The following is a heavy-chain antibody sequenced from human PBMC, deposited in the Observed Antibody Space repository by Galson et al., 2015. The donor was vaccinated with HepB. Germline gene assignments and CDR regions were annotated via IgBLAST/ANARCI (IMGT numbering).Heavy chain of an antibody. J-gene: IGHJ4*02. D-gene: IGHD3-22*01. V-gene: IGHV3-33*08. Sequence: SLRLSCAASGFTFSSYGMHWVRQAPGKGLEWVAVIWYDGSNKYYADSVKGRFTISRDNSKNTLYLQMNSLRAEDTAVYYCARVVGSYDSSGYYYYFDYWGRGTLVTVSS. CDR1: GFTFSSYG. CDR3: ARVVGSYDSSGYYYYFDY. CDR2: IWYDGSNK.